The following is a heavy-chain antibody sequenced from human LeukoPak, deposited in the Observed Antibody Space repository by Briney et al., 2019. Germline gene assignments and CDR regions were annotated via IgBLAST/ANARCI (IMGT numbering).Heavy chain of an antibody. J-gene: IGHJ4*02. V-gene: IGHV3-30*02. CDR2: IRYDGSNK. D-gene: IGHD1-1*01. CDR3: VRDLAWNVASDY. CDR1: GFTFGSYG. Sequence: GGSLRLSCAASGFTFGSYGMHWVRQAPGKGLEWVAFIRYDGSNKYYADSVKGRDNSKNTLYLQMNSLRAEDTAVYYCVRDLAWNVASDYWGQGTLVTVSS.